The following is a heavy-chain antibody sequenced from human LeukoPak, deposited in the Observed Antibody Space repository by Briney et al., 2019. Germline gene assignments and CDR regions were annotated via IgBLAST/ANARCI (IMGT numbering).Heavy chain of an antibody. Sequence: GGSLRLSCAGSGFTFASYAVHWVRQAPGKRLEWVAFISSDGTTEHYRDSVKGRLTLSRDNSKNTVSLQMNSLRAEDTAVYYCARDTAPSYWGQGTLVTVSS. CDR1: GFTFASYA. J-gene: IGHJ4*02. CDR2: ISSDGTTE. D-gene: IGHD5-18*01. V-gene: IGHV3-30-3*01. CDR3: ARDTAPSY.